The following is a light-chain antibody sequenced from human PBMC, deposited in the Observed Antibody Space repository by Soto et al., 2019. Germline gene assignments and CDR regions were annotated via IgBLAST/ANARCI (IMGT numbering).Light chain of an antibody. Sequence: QSVLTQPASVSGSPGQSITISCTGTSSDVGDYKYVSWYQQHPGKAPKLMIYDVTTRPSGVSNRFSGSKSGNTASLTISGLQAEDEADYYCSSYTSISTVVFGGGTQLTVL. CDR1: SSDVGDYKY. CDR2: DVT. CDR3: SSYTSISTVV. J-gene: IGLJ2*01. V-gene: IGLV2-14*01.